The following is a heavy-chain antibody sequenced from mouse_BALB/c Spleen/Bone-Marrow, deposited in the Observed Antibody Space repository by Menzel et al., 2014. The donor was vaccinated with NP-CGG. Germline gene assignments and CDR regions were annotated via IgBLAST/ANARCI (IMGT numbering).Heavy chain of an antibody. V-gene: IGHV14-3*02. CDR2: IDPANGNT. CDR3: AAYYRYLAWFAY. D-gene: IGHD2-14*01. J-gene: IGHJ3*01. Sequence: VQLKQSGAELVKPGASVKLSCTASGFNIKDTYMLWVRQRPEQGLEWIGRIDPANGNTKYDPKFQGKATITADTSSNTAYLQLSSLTSEDTAVYYCAAYYRYLAWFAYWGQGTLVTVSA. CDR1: GFNIKDTY.